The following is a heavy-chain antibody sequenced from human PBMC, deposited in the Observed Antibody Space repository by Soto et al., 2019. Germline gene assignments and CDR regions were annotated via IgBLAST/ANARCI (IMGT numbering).Heavy chain of an antibody. CDR2: IKQDGSEK. CDR1: GFTFSSYW. Sequence: GGSLRLSCVASGFTFSSYWMSWVRQAPGKGLEWVANIKQDGSEKYYVDSVKGRFTISRDNTENSLDLQMNSLRAEDKAVYYCVRVGTGSGWTGFDSWGQGTLVTVSS. V-gene: IGHV3-7*01. CDR3: VRVGTGSGWTGFDS. D-gene: IGHD6-19*01. J-gene: IGHJ4*02.